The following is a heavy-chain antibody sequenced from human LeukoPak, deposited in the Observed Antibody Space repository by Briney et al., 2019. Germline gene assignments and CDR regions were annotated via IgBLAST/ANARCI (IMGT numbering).Heavy chain of an antibody. V-gene: IGHV3-23*01. J-gene: IGHJ4*02. Sequence: GGSLRLSCAASGFTFSSYAMSWVRQAPGKGLEWVSGISGSGGSTYYADSVKGRFTISRDNSKNTLYLQMNSLRAGDTAVYYCAKCSGGTCYSSLDYWGQGTLVTVSS. D-gene: IGHD2-15*01. CDR2: ISGSGGST. CDR3: AKCSGGTCYSSLDY. CDR1: GFTFSSYA.